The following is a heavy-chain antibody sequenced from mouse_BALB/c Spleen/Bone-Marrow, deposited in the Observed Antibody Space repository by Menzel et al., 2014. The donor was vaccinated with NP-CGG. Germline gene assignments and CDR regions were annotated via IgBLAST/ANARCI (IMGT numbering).Heavy chain of an antibody. CDR3: ARGGHDFSLDY. V-gene: IGHV1-69*01. Sequence: QVQLQQSGAELGMPGASVKMSCKASGYTFXDNWMYWVKRRPGQGLEWIGAIDTSDSYTNFNQKFMGKASLTVDASSSTAYMQVSSLTSDDSAVYYCARGGHDFSLDYWGQGTSVTVSS. CDR1: GYTFXDNW. D-gene: IGHD2-4*01. CDR2: IDTSDSYT. J-gene: IGHJ4*01.